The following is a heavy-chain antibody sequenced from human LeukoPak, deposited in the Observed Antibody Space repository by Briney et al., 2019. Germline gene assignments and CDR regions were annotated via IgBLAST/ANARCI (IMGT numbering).Heavy chain of an antibody. CDR1: GFTFSSDA. CDR3: ARDSYYDYVWGSYQFDY. D-gene: IGHD3-16*02. Sequence: GGSLRLSCAASGFTFSSDAMHWVRQAPGKGLEWVAVISYDGSNKYYADSVKGRFTISRDNSKNTLYLQMNSLRAEDTAVYYCARDSYYDYVWGSYQFDYWGQGTLVTVSS. J-gene: IGHJ4*02. CDR2: ISYDGSNK. V-gene: IGHV3-30-3*01.